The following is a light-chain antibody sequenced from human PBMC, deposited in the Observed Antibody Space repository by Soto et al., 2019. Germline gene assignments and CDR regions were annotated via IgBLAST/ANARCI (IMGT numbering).Light chain of an antibody. Sequence: EIVMTQSPATLSVSPGERAALSCRASQSVSTNLAWYQQKPGQAPRLLIYSSSTRATNIPARFSGSGSGTEFTLTISSLQSEDCAVYYCQQCSNWPPWTFGQGTKVDIK. CDR3: QQCSNWPPWT. CDR1: QSVSTN. J-gene: IGKJ1*01. CDR2: SSS. V-gene: IGKV3-15*01.